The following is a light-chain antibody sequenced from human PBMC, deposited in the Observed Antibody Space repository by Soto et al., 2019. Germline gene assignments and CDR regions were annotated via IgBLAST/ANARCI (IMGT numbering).Light chain of an antibody. CDR2: KAS. CDR3: QHDNSYSAA. V-gene: IGKV1-5*03. Sequence: DIQMTQSPSTLSGSVGDRVTITCRASQTISSWLAWYQQKPGKAPKLLIYKASTLKTGVPARFSGSGSGTDCTLTISSLEPDDFATYYCQHDNSYSAAFGQGTKVELK. J-gene: IGKJ1*01. CDR1: QTISSW.